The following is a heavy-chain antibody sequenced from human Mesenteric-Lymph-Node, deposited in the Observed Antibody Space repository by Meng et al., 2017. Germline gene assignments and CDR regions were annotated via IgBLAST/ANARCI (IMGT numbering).Heavy chain of an antibody. J-gene: IGHJ6*02. V-gene: IGHV1-8*01. Sequence: ASVKVSCKASGYTFTSYDINCVRQATGQGLEWMGWMNPNSGNTGYAQKFQGRVTMTRNTSISTAYMELSSLRSEDTAVYYCATETATPNYYYYGMDVWGQGTTVTVSS. CDR2: MNPNSGNT. D-gene: IGHD5-12*01. CDR1: GYTFTSYD. CDR3: ATETATPNYYYYGMDV.